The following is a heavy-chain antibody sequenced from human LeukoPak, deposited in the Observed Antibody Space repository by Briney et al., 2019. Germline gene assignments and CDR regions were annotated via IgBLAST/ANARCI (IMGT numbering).Heavy chain of an antibody. J-gene: IGHJ3*02. CDR1: GGSFSGYY. D-gene: IGHD4-17*01. V-gene: IGHV4-34*01. Sequence: SETLSLTCTVYGGSFSGYYWSWIRQPPGKGLEWIGEINHSESTNYNPSLKSRVTISVDTSKNQFSLKPSSVTAADTAVYYCARVRRYGDYGFNAFDIWGQGTMVTVSS. CDR3: ARVRRYGDYGFNAFDI. CDR2: INHSEST.